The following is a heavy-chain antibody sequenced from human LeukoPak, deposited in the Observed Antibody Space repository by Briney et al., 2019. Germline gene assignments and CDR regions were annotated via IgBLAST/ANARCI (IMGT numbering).Heavy chain of an antibody. CDR3: AKMPSTEIYYFYYMDV. J-gene: IGHJ6*03. CDR2: ISSLGVST. D-gene: IGHD2-2*01. CDR1: GITFSSYS. V-gene: IGHV3-23*01. Sequence: PGGSLRLSCAASGITFSSYSMNWVRQAPGKGLEWVSGISSLGVSTYYADSVKGRFTISRDNSKNTLYLHMDRLGTADTAVYYCAKMPSTEIYYFYYMDVWGKGTTVTVSS.